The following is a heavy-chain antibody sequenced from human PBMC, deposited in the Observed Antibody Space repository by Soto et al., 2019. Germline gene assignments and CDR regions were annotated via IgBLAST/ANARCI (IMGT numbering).Heavy chain of an antibody. J-gene: IGHJ5*02. CDR3: AREIIAVIGTIRWFDP. D-gene: IGHD6-13*01. Sequence: GGALRVGCAASGFTFTSHWMRWVRQAPGKGPVWVSRINGDGSSISYADSVKGRFTISRDNAKNTLYLQMNSLRAEDTAVYYCAREIIAVIGTIRWFDPWGQGTLVTVSS. V-gene: IGHV3-74*01. CDR2: INGDGSSI. CDR1: GFTFTSHW.